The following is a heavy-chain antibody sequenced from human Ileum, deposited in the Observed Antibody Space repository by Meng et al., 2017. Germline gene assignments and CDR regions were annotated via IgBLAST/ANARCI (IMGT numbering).Heavy chain of an antibody. CDR3: ARSSLSWPFLPFDY. V-gene: IGHV1-69*02. CDR2: IIPILGIA. J-gene: IGHJ4*02. CDR1: GGTFSSYT. Sequence: QVQLVQSGAEVKQPGSSVKVSCKASGGTFSSYTISWVRQAPGQGLEWMGRIIPILGIANYAQKFQGRVTITADKSTSTAYMELSSLRSEDTDVYYCARSSLSWPFLPFDYWGQGTLVTVSS. D-gene: IGHD3-3*01.